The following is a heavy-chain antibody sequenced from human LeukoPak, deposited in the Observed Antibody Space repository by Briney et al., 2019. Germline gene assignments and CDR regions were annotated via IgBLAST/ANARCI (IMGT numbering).Heavy chain of an antibody. D-gene: IGHD5-18*01. V-gene: IGHV1-18*01. CDR2: ISAYNGNT. J-gene: IGHJ4*02. Sequence: ASVKVSCKASGYTFDTYPMNWVRQAPGQGLEWMGWISAYNGNTNYAQKLQGRVTMTTDTSTSTAYMELRSLRSDDTAVYYCARFHSYERVSDYWGQGTLVTVSS. CDR3: ARFHSYERVSDY. CDR1: GYTFDTYP.